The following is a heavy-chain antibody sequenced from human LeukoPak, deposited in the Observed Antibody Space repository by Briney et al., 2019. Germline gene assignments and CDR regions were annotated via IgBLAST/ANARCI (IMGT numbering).Heavy chain of an antibody. J-gene: IGHJ5*02. CDR1: GFTFSSYG. CDR2: IWYDGSNK. V-gene: IGHV3-33*01. CDR3: ARSKGIAAAISNWFDP. D-gene: IGHD6-13*01. Sequence: GGSLRLSCAASGFTFSSYGMHWVRQAPGKGLEWVAVIWYDGSNKYYADSVKGRFTISRDNSKKTLYLQMNSLRAEDTAVYYCARSKGIAAAISNWFDPWGQGTLVTVSS.